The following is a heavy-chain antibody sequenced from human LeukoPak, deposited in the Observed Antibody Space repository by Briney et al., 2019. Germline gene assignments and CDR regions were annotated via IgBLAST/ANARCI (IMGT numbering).Heavy chain of an antibody. CDR2: ISNDGGNT. V-gene: IGHV3-74*01. D-gene: IGHD3-9*01. CDR3: ARHVYFRQKDRCYYMDV. J-gene: IGHJ6*03. Sequence: PGGSLRLSCAASGFTFSSYWMHWVRQAPGKGLVWVSRISNDGGNTSYADSVKGRFTISRDNAKNSLYLQMNSLRAEDTAVYYCARHVYFRQKDRCYYMDVWGKGTTVTVSS. CDR1: GFTFSSYW.